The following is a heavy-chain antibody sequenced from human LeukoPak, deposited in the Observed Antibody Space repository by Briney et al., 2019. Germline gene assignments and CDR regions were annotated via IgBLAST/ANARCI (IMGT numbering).Heavy chain of an antibody. CDR3: ARMGYCSSTSCYQH. CDR1: GGSISSYY. V-gene: IGHV4-59*12. J-gene: IGHJ1*01. CDR2: IYYSGST. D-gene: IGHD2-2*01. Sequence: PLETLSLTCTVSGGSISSYYWSWMRQPPGKGLEWIGYIYYSGSTNYNPSLKSRVTISVDTSKNQFSLKLSSVTAADTAVYYCARMGYCSSTSCYQHWGRGTLVTVAS.